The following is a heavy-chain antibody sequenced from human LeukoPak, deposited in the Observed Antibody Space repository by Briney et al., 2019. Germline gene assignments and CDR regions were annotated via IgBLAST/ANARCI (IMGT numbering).Heavy chain of an antibody. CDR1: GGSIDSPHF. J-gene: IGHJ5*02. V-gene: IGHV4/OR15-8*02. Sequence: SETLSLTCAVSGGSIDSPHFWNWVRQPPGQGLEWIGEIYHTGNANYNPSLKSRVTISIDKSKNQFSLTLSSVTAADTALYFCARGTYNDPWGQGTLVTVSS. CDR3: ARGTYNDP. CDR2: IYHTGNA. D-gene: IGHD3-3*01.